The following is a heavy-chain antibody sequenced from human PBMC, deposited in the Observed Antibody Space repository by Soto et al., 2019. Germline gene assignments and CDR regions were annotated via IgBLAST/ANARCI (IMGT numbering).Heavy chain of an antibody. CDR2: MNPNSGNT. CDR3: ANLSNYAILTCYYRPYYYYGMDV. Sequence: ASVKVSCKASGYTFTSYDINWVRQATGQGLEWMGWMNPNSGNTGYAQKFQGRVTMTRNTSISTAYMELSSLRSEDTAVYYCANLSNYAILTCYYRPYYYYGMDVWGQGTTVTVSS. D-gene: IGHD3-9*01. V-gene: IGHV1-8*01. CDR1: GYTFTSYD. J-gene: IGHJ6*02.